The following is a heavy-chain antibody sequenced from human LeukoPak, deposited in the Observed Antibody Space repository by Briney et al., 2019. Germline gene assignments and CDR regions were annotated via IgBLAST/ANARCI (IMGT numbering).Heavy chain of an antibody. J-gene: IGHJ3*02. V-gene: IGHV3-33*01. CDR3: AREVGGSAFDI. D-gene: IGHD3-16*01. Sequence: GGSLRLSCAASGFTFSSWAMHWVRQAPGKGLEWVAVIWYDGGNKYYVDSVKGRFTISRHNSKNALYLQMNSLRAEDTAVYYCAREVGGSAFDIWGQGTMVTVSS. CDR1: GFTFSSWA. CDR2: IWYDGGNK.